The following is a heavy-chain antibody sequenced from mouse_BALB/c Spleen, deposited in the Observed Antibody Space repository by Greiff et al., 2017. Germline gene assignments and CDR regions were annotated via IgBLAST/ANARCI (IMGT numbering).Heavy chain of an antibody. CDR3: ARDASRIYYDYDVDAMDY. J-gene: IGHJ4*01. V-gene: IGHV7-1*02. D-gene: IGHD2-4*01. CDR1: GFTFSDFY. CDR2: SRNKANDYTT. Sequence: EVKLMESGGGLVQPGGSLRLSCATSGFTFSDFYMEWVRQPPGKRLEWIAASRNKANDYTTEYSASVKGRFIVSRDTSQSILYLQMNALRAEDTAIYYCARDASRIYYDYDVDAMDYWGQGTSVTVSS.